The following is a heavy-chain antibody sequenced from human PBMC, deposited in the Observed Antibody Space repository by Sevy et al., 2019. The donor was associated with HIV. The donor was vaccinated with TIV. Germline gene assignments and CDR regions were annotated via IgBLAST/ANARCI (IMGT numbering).Heavy chain of an antibody. Sequence: GESLKISCAASGFTFSDYYMSWIRQAPGKGLEWVSYISSSGSTIYYADSVKGRFTISRDNAKNSLYLQMNSLRAEDTAVYYCARDKDRGSGIDYWGQGTLVAVSS. V-gene: IGHV3-11*01. D-gene: IGHD3-10*01. CDR2: ISSSGSTI. J-gene: IGHJ4*02. CDR1: GFTFSDYY. CDR3: ARDKDRGSGIDY.